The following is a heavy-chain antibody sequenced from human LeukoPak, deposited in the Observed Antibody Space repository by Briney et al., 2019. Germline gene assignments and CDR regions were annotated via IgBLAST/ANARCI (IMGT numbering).Heavy chain of an antibody. CDR3: ANRLRYDFWSGSRFDY. CDR1: GGSFSGYC. CDR2: INHSGST. D-gene: IGHD3-3*01. Sequence: SETLSLTCAVYGGSFSGYCWSWIRQPPGKGLEWIGEINHSGSTNYNPSLKSRVTISVDTSKNQSSLKLSSVTAADTAVYYCANRLRYDFWSGSRFDYWGQGTLVTVSS. V-gene: IGHV4-34*01. J-gene: IGHJ4*02.